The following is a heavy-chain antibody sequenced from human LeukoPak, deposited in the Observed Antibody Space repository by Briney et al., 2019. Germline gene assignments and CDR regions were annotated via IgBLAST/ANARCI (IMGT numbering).Heavy chain of an antibody. D-gene: IGHD5-12*01. Sequence: PGGSLRLSCTASGFSFNTYWSTWVRQAPGKGLEWVANIREDGSEKYYVDSVKGRFTISRDNPKNSVSLQMNSLRAEDTAVYYCAKAHHSGYDFVYWGQGTLVTVSS. CDR1: GFSFNTYW. V-gene: IGHV3-7*01. J-gene: IGHJ4*02. CDR3: AKAHHSGYDFVY. CDR2: IREDGSEK.